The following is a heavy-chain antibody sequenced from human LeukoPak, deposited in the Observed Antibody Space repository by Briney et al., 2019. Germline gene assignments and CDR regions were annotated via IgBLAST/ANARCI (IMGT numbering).Heavy chain of an antibody. D-gene: IGHD3-22*01. Sequence: GRSLRLSRAASGFTFDDYAMDWVRQAPGKGLEWVSGISWNSGSIGYADSVKGRFTISRDNAKNSLYLQMNSLRAEDTALYYCAKEEKSPLYYYDSSGYYFDYWGQGTLVTVSS. CDR1: GFTFDDYA. V-gene: IGHV3-9*01. CDR2: ISWNSGSI. CDR3: AKEEKSPLYYYDSSGYYFDY. J-gene: IGHJ4*02.